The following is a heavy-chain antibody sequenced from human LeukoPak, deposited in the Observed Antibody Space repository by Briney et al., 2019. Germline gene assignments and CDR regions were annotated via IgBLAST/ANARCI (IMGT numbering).Heavy chain of an antibody. Sequence: PGGSLRLSCAASGFTFSDYYMSWIRQAPGKGLEWVSYISSSGSTIYYADSVKGRFTISRDNAKNSLYLQMNSLRAEDTAVYYCARDLPWYYDSSGYGGFDYWGQGTLVTVSS. CDR1: GFTFSDYY. CDR3: ARDLPWYYDSSGYGGFDY. V-gene: IGHV3-11*04. J-gene: IGHJ4*02. D-gene: IGHD3-22*01. CDR2: ISSSGSTI.